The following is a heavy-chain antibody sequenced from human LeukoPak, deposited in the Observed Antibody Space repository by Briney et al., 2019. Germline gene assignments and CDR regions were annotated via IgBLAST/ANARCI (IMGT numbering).Heavy chain of an antibody. J-gene: IGHJ5*02. CDR3: ARGNDIVVVPAAKPSLDP. V-gene: IGHV1-46*01. Sequence: GASVTVSCKASGYTFTSYYLHWVRQPPGQGLEWMGIINPSGGSTSYAQKYQGRVTMTRDMSTSTVYMELSSLRSEDTAVYYCARGNDIVVVPAAKPSLDPWGQGTLVTVSS. D-gene: IGHD2-2*01. CDR2: INPSGGST. CDR1: GYTFTSYY.